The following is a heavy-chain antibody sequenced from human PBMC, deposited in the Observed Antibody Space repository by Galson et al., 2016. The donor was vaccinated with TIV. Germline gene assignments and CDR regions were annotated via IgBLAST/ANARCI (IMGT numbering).Heavy chain of an antibody. D-gene: IGHD2-8*02. CDR2: VYHSGGN. CDR3: VRALVVPKYFQA. Sequence: LSLTCAVSGDSISTSIWWTWVRQPPGKGLEWIGEVYHSGGNNYNPSLKSRISMSLDKSKNEFSLTLTSVTAADTAVYYCVRALVVPKYFQAWGQGTLVFVSA. J-gene: IGHJ1*01. V-gene: IGHV4-4*02. CDR1: GDSISTSIW.